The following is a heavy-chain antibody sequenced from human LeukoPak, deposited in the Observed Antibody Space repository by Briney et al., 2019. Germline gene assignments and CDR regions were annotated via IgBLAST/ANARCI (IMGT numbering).Heavy chain of an antibody. Sequence: GGSLRLSCAASGFTFSGYSMNWVRQAPGKGLEWVSYISSGGGTIYYAESVKGRFTISRDNAKNSLYLQMNSLRDEDTAVYFCARGLDPWGQGTLVTVSS. CDR1: GFTFSGYS. J-gene: IGHJ5*02. CDR3: ARGLDP. CDR2: ISSGGGTI. V-gene: IGHV3-48*02.